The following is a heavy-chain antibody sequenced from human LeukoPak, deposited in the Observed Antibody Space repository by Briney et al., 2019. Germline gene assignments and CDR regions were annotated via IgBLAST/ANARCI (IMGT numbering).Heavy chain of an antibody. Sequence: ASVKVSCKASGYTFTSYDITWVRQASGQGLEWMGWMNPNNGNTGYARRFQGRVTLTRDTSISPAYMELSSLRSEDTAVYYCARGFLGYDSSDYAFSYYWGQGTLVTVSS. D-gene: IGHD3-22*01. J-gene: IGHJ4*02. V-gene: IGHV1-8*01. CDR1: GYTFTSYD. CDR3: ARGFLGYDSSDYAFSYY. CDR2: MNPNNGNT.